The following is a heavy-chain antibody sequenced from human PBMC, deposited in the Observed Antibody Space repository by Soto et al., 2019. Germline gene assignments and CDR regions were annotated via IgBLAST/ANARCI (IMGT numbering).Heavy chain of an antibody. CDR1: GGTFSSYA. Sequence: QVQLVQSGAEVKKPGSSVKVSFKASGGTFSSYAISWVLQAPGQGLEWMGGIIPIFGTANYAQKFQGRGTITEDESTSTAYMELSSLRYEDRSVYYCAREGWYYYDSSGYIMDVWGQGTTVTVSS. V-gene: IGHV1-69*01. J-gene: IGHJ6*02. CDR2: IIPIFGTA. CDR3: AREGWYYYDSSGYIMDV. D-gene: IGHD3-22*01.